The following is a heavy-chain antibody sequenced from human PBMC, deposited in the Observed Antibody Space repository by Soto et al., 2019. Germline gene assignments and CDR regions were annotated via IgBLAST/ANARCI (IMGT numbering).Heavy chain of an antibody. CDR2: IYYSGST. CDR3: ARDFSGSYYEYYYGMDV. Sequence: SETLSLTCTVSGGSVSSGSYYWSWIRQPPGKGLEWIGYIYYSGSTNYNPSLKSRVTISVDTSKNQFSLKLSSVTAADTAVYYCARDFSGSYYEYYYGMDVRGQGTTVTASS. D-gene: IGHD1-26*01. J-gene: IGHJ6*02. V-gene: IGHV4-61*01. CDR1: GGSVSSGSYY.